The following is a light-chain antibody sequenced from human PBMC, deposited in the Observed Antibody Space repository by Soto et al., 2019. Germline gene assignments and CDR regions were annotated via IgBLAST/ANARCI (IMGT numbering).Light chain of an antibody. CDR3: QQYGSSPQT. J-gene: IGKJ1*01. CDR2: GAS. Sequence: EIVMTESPSTLSVSPVERATRSCMSSQSVSSSYLAWYQQKPGQAPRLLIYGASSRATGIPDRFSGSGSGTDFTLTISRLEPEDFAVYYCQQYGSSPQTFGQGTKVDIK. CDR1: QSVSSSY. V-gene: IGKV3-20*01.